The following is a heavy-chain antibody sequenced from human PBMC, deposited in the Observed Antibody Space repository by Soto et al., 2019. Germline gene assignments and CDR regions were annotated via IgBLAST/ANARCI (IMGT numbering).Heavy chain of an antibody. CDR2: IYYSGST. CDR3: ARVYYDSSGYIYFDY. Sequence: TLSLTCTVSGGSISSGDYYWSWIRQPPGKGLEWIGYIYYSGSTYYNPSLKSRVTISVDTSKNQFSLKLSSVTAADTAVYYCARVYYDSSGYIYFDYWGQGTLVTVSS. V-gene: IGHV4-30-4*01. CDR1: GGSISSGDYY. D-gene: IGHD3-22*01. J-gene: IGHJ4*02.